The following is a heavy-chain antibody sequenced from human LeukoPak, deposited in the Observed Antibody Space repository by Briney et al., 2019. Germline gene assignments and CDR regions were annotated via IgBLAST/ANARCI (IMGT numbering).Heavy chain of an antibody. CDR2: INPTGGST. J-gene: IGHJ4*02. CDR1: GYTFTSYY. D-gene: IGHD2-2*01. CDR3: ARALYHTFDY. V-gene: IGHV1-46*01. Sequence: ASVKVSCKASGYTFTSYYMHWVRQAPGEGLEWMGIINPTGGSTSYAQKFQGRVTMTRDTSTSTVYMELSSLRSDDTAVYYCARALYHTFDYWGQGTLVTVSS.